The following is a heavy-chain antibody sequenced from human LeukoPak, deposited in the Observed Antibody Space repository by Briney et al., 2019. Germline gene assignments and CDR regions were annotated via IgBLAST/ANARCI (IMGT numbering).Heavy chain of an antibody. CDR3: ARITAAITNYFDY. CDR1: GYSFTSYW. CDR2: IYPGDSDT. Sequence: RGESLKISCKGSGYSFTSYWIGWVRQVPGKGLEWMGIIYPGDSDTRYSPSFQGQVTISADKSISTAYLQWSSLKASDTAMYYCARITAAITNYFDYWGQGTLVTVSS. D-gene: IGHD2-2*01. J-gene: IGHJ4*02. V-gene: IGHV5-51*01.